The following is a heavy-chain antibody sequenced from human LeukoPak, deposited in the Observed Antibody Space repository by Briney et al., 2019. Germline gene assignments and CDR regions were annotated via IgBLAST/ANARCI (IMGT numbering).Heavy chain of an antibody. V-gene: IGHV1-69*06. D-gene: IGHD3-10*01. J-gene: IGHJ4*02. CDR3: ASMQDYYGSGSYYTYYFDY. CDR2: IIPIFGTA. Sequence: SVKVSCKASGGTFSSYGINWVRQAPGQGLEWMGGIIPIFGTANYAQKFQGRVTITADKSTSTAYMELSSPRSEDTAVYYCASMQDYYGSGSYYTYYFDYWGQGTLVTVSS. CDR1: GGTFSSYG.